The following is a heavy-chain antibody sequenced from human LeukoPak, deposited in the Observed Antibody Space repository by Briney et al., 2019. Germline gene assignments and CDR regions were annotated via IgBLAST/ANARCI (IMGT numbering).Heavy chain of an antibody. Sequence: ASETLSLTCTVSGGSVSSGSYYWSWIRQPPGKGLEWIGYIYYSGSTNYNPSLKSRVTISVDTSKNQFSLKLSSVTAADTAVYYCARSWTLYTNFDYWGQGTLVTVSS. D-gene: IGHD3-16*01. CDR3: ARSWTLYTNFDY. J-gene: IGHJ4*02. CDR2: IYYSGST. V-gene: IGHV4-61*01. CDR1: GGSVSSGSYY.